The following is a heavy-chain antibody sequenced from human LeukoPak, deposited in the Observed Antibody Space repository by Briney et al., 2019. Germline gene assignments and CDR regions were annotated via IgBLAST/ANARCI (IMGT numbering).Heavy chain of an antibody. CDR1: GFTFSTYG. J-gene: IGHJ4*02. CDR3: ARDLDGAAAGLFDY. V-gene: IGHV3-33*01. CDR2: IWYDGSNK. D-gene: IGHD6-13*01. Sequence: GGSLRLSCAAPGFTFSTYGMHWVRQAPGKGLEWVAVIWYDGSNKYYADSVKGRFTISRDNSKNTLYLQMNSLRAEDTAVYYCARDLDGAAAGLFDYWGQGTRVTVSS.